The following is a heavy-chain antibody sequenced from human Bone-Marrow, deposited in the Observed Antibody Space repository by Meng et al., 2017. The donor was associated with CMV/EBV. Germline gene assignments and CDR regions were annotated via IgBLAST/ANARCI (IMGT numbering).Heavy chain of an antibody. Sequence: GESLKISCAASGLTFSSYGMHWVRQAPGKGLEWVAFIRYDGSNKYYADSVTGRFTISRDNSKNTLYLQMNSLRAEDTAVYYCSRGQKADYWGQGTLVTVSS. V-gene: IGHV3-30*02. CDR2: IRYDGSNK. CDR1: GLTFSSYG. CDR3: SRGQKADY. J-gene: IGHJ4*02.